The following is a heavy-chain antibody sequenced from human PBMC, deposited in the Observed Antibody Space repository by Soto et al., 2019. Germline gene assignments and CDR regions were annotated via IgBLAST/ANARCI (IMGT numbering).Heavy chain of an antibody. J-gene: IGHJ4*02. V-gene: IGHV4-31*03. CDR3: ARGASGYSYRSPAFDS. CDR1: GGSISSGGYY. D-gene: IGHD5-18*01. CDR2: IYYSGST. Sequence: PSETLSLTCTVSGGSISSGGYYWSWIRQHPGKGLEWIGYIYYSGSTYYNPSLKSRVTISVDTSKNQFSLKLSSVTAADTAVYYCARGASGYSYRSPAFDSWGQGTLVTVSS.